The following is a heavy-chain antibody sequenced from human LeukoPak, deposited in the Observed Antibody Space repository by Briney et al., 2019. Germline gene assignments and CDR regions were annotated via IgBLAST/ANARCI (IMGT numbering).Heavy chain of an antibody. V-gene: IGHV3-48*03. J-gene: IGHJ6*02. Sequence: GGSLRLSCAASGFTLRSYEMNWVRQAPGKGLEWVSYISSSGSPIYYADSVKGRFTISRDNAKNSLYLQMNSLRAEDTAVYYCARVIYYYGMDVWGQGTTVTVSS. CDR1: GFTLRSYE. CDR3: ARVIYYYGMDV. CDR2: ISSSGSPI.